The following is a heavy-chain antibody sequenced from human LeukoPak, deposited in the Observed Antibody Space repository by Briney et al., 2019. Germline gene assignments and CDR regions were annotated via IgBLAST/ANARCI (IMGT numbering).Heavy chain of an antibody. D-gene: IGHD5-24*01. CDR3: ARAPYKVPHWYFDL. CDR1: GGSISSYY. V-gene: IGHV4-59*01. Sequence: SETLSLTCTASGGSISSYYWSWIRQPPGKGLEWIGYIYYSGSTNYNPSLKSRVTISVDTSKNQFSLKLSSVTAADTAVYYCARAPYKVPHWYFDLWGRGTLVTVSS. CDR2: IYYSGST. J-gene: IGHJ2*01.